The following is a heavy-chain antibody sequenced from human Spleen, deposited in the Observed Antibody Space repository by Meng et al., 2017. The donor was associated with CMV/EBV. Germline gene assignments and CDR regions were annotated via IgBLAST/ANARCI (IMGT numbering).Heavy chain of an antibody. J-gene: IGHJ4*02. Sequence: CQPSGGTFSTDAFTWVRQAPGQGLEWMGGLIPFLGSADYAPRFQGRVTVTTDASTNTAYMELRSLTYEDTAVYYCAKYSSLDTGVDHWGQGTLVTVSS. CDR2: LIPFLGSA. CDR1: GGTFSTDA. D-gene: IGHD3/OR15-3a*01. CDR3: AKYSSLDTGVDH. V-gene: IGHV1-69*05.